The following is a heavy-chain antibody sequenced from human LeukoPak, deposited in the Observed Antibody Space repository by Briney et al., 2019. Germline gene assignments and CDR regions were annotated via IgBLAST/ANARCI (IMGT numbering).Heavy chain of an antibody. CDR1: GFTFRAYA. CDR2: ISHHGSGT. CDR3: ARGPFCSDNSCFRAKGYYFDY. V-gene: IGHV3-30*04. J-gene: IGHJ4*02. D-gene: IGHD3-22*01. Sequence: GGSLRLSCAASGFTFRAYAMHWVRQAPGKGLEWMAVISHHGSGTYYPDSVKGRFTISRDNSKSTLYLQMRSLRPEDTAVYFCARGPFCSDNSCFRAKGYYFDYWGQGALVTVSS.